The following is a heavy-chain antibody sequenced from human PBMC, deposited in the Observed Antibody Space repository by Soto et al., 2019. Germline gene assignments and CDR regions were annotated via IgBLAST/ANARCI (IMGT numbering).Heavy chain of an antibody. Sequence: VQLLESGGGLIQPGGSLRLSCVASGFTLGTYVMTWVRQAPGKGLEWVSAISGSGGSTNYADPVKGRFTISRDNTKNTRYLQMNSLRVEDTAVYYCAKDRKGSYCSGGTCYSFDYWGQGTLVTVPS. D-gene: IGHD2-15*01. CDR2: ISGSGGST. CDR3: AKDRKGSYCSGGTCYSFDY. V-gene: IGHV3-23*01. CDR1: GFTLGTYV. J-gene: IGHJ4*02.